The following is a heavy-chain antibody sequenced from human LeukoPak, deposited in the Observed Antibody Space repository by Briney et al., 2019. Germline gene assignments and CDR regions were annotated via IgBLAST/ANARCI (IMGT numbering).Heavy chain of an antibody. Sequence: SETLSLTCAVYGGSFSGYYWSWIRQPPGKGLEWIGEINHSGSTYYNPSLKSRVTISVDTSKNQFSLKLSSVTAADTAVYYCARDLIPGFDYWGQGTLVTVSS. D-gene: IGHD2-21*01. CDR1: GGSFSGYY. V-gene: IGHV4-34*01. CDR3: ARDLIPGFDY. CDR2: INHSGST. J-gene: IGHJ4*02.